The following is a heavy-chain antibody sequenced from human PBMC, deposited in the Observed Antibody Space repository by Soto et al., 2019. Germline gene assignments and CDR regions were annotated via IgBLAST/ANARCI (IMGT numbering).Heavy chain of an antibody. Sequence: PGGSLRLSCTASVFTFGDYAMSWFRQAPGKGLEWVGFIRSKAYGGTTEYAASVKGRFTISRDDSESIAYLQMNSLKTEDTAVYYCTRAYYYDSSGYSRYWGQVTMVTVSS. J-gene: IGHJ4*02. CDR1: VFTFGDYA. V-gene: IGHV3-49*03. CDR3: TRAYYYDSSGYSRY. D-gene: IGHD3-22*01. CDR2: IRSKAYGGTT.